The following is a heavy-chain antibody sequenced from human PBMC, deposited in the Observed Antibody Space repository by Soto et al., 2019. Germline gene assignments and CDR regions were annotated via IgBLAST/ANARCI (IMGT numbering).Heavy chain of an antibody. CDR2: ISSSGSSI. D-gene: IGHD6-19*01. J-gene: IGHJ4*02. V-gene: IGHV3-23*01. Sequence: GGSLRLSCAASGFTFSSYGRNWVRQAPGKGLEWVSAISSSGSSIYYADSVKGRFTISRDNSKNTLYLQMNSLRAEDTAVYYCAKEPTYSSGWSPIDYWGQGTLVTVSS. CDR1: GFTFSSYG. CDR3: AKEPTYSSGWSPIDY.